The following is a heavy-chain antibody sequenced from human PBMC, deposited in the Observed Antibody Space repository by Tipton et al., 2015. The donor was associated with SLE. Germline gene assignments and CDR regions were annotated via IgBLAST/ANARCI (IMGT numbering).Heavy chain of an antibody. J-gene: IGHJ3*02. CDR3: ARPYGTDWYGAFDI. Sequence: TLSLTCTVSGGSFSSYYWTWIRQLPGRGLEWIANIYNSEITNYNPSLNSRVTISADTSKNQFSLKLTSLTAADTAVYYCARPYGTDWYGAFDIWGQGTMVTVSS. CDR1: GGSFSSYY. V-gene: IGHV4-4*09. CDR2: IYNSEIT. D-gene: IGHD3-9*01.